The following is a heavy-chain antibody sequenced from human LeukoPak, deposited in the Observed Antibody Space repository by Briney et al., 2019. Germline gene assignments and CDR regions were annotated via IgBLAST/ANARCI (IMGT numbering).Heavy chain of an antibody. Sequence: SETLSLTCTVSGGSISSYYSSWIRQPPGKGLEWIGYIYYSGSTNYNPSLKSRVTISVDTSKNQFSMKLSSVTAADTAVYYCARDLGLYSSSAAGMDVWGQGTTVTVSS. CDR1: GGSISSYY. CDR3: ARDLGLYSSSAAGMDV. V-gene: IGHV4-59*01. CDR2: IYYSGST. D-gene: IGHD6-13*01. J-gene: IGHJ6*02.